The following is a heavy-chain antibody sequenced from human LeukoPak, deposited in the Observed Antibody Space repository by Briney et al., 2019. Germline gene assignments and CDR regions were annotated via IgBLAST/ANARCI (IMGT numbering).Heavy chain of an antibody. CDR2: IYYSGST. V-gene: IGHV4-61*01. Sequence: SETLSLTCTVSGGSISSSSYYWSWIRQPPGKGLEWIGYIYYSGSTNYNPSLKSRVTISVDTSKNQFSLKLSSVTAADTAVYYCARVRGYDSGGFDYWGQGTLVTVSS. CDR3: ARVRGYDSGGFDY. J-gene: IGHJ4*02. D-gene: IGHD5-12*01. CDR1: GGSISSSSYY.